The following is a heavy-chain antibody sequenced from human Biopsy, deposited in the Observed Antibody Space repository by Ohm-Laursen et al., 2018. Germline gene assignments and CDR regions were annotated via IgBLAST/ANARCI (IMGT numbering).Heavy chain of an antibody. CDR3: ARDRGYYSDRTVPGYFDL. Sequence: TLSFTCTVSGDSISSYYWSWIPQPPGKGLQCIGYDYYTGCTDYNPSLQSRVTITSDTSKNHFSLRLRSVTPADKAIYYCARDRGYYSDRTVPGYFDLWGRGTLVTVSS. J-gene: IGHJ2*01. CDR1: GDSISSYY. V-gene: IGHV4-59*01. CDR2: DYYTGCT. D-gene: IGHD3-22*01.